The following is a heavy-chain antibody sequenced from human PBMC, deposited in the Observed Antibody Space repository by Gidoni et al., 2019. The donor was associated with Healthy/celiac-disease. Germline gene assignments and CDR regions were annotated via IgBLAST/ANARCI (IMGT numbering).Heavy chain of an antibody. CDR3: ARLPDPDYGDYGYYFDY. V-gene: IGHV4-39*01. J-gene: IGHJ4*02. Sequence: QLQLQESGPGLVKPSETLSLTCPVSGGSISSSSYYWGWIRQPPGKGLEWIGSIYYSGSTYYNPSLKSRVTISVDTSKNQFSLKLSSVTAADTAVYYCARLPDPDYGDYGYYFDYWGQGTLVTVSS. CDR1: GGSISSSSYY. CDR2: IYYSGST. D-gene: IGHD4-17*01.